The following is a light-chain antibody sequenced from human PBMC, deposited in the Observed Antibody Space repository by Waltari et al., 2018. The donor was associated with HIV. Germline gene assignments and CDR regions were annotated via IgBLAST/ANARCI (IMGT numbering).Light chain of an antibody. Sequence: SVLTQPPSVSAAPGQKVTISSSGSSSNIGNNYVSWFQQLPGAAPRFLIYDNNQRPSGVPARVPGPRSGTSATLGVSGLQPGDEADYYCGTWDTSLDAGVFGGGTKLTVL. CDR1: SSNIGNNY. V-gene: IGLV1-51*01. CDR2: DNN. CDR3: GTWDTSLDAGV. J-gene: IGLJ3*02.